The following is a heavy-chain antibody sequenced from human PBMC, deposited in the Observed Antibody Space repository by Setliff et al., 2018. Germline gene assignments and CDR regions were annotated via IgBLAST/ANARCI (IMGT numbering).Heavy chain of an antibody. J-gene: IGHJ4*02. D-gene: IGHD3-16*01. CDR2: VSPYSGES. CDR1: GFRFTSLG. Sequence: ASVKVSCKTSGFRFTSLGFSWVRQAPGQGLEWMGWVSPYSGESNYAQKFQDRLTVTADTSTKTTYMELRSLTSDDTAVYFCTRSRGPRVVLAADFDFWSQGTRVTVSS. CDR3: TRSRGPRVVLAADFDF. V-gene: IGHV1-18*01.